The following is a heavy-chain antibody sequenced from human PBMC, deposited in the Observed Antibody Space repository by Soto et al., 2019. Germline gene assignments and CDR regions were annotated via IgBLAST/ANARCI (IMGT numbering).Heavy chain of an antibody. CDR3: ARIQIVPAATSVYYCGMDV. Sequence: SGPTLVNPTQTLTLTCTFSGFSLSTSGMCVSWIRQPPGKALEWLALIDWDDDKYYSTSLKTRLTISKDTSKNQVVLTMTNMDPVDTATYYCARIQIVPAATSVYYCGMDVWGQGTTVTVSS. D-gene: IGHD2-2*01. V-gene: IGHV2-70*01. CDR1: GFSLSTSGMC. J-gene: IGHJ6*02. CDR2: IDWDDDK.